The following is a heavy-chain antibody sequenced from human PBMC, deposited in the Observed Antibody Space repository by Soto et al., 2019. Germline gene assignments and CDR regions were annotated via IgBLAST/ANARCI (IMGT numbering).Heavy chain of an antibody. CDR1: GGTFSSYT. Sequence: ASVKVSCKASGGTFSSYTISWVRQAPGQGLEWMGRIIPILGIANYAQKFQGRVTMTANTSTSTAYMELSSLRSEDTAVYYCARDSSSWYEGNWFDPWGQGTLVTVSS. V-gene: IGHV1-69*04. CDR3: ARDSSSWYEGNWFDP. D-gene: IGHD6-13*01. J-gene: IGHJ5*02. CDR2: IIPILGIA.